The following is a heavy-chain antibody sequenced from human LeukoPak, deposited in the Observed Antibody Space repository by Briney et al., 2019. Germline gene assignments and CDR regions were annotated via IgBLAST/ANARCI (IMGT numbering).Heavy chain of an antibody. J-gene: IGHJ4*02. CDR3: ARDQGYSSGSCDY. V-gene: IGHV3-21*01. D-gene: IGHD6-19*01. CDR1: GFTFSSYS. CDR2: ISSSSSYI. Sequence: PGGSLRLSCAASGFTFSSYSMNWVRQAPGRGLEWVSSISSSSSYIYYADSVKGRFTISRDNAKNSLYLQMNSLRAEDTAVYYCARDQGYSSGSCDYWGQGTLVTVSS.